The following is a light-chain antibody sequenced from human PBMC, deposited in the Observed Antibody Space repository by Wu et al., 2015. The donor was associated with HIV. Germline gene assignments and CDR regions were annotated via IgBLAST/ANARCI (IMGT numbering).Light chain of an antibody. J-gene: IGKJ1*01. Sequence: EIVMTQSPATLSVSPGERATLSCRASQSVSSNLAWYQQKPGQAPRLLIYGASTRATGIPARFSGSGSGTEFTLTISSMQSEDFAVYYCQQYNNWPQTFGQGTKGGNQ. CDR3: QQYNNWPQT. V-gene: IGKV3-15*01. CDR1: QSVSSN. CDR2: GAS.